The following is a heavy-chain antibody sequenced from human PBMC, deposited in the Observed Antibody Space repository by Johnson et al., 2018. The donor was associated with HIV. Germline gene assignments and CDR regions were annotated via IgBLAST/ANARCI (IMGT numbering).Heavy chain of an antibody. CDR3: ARDRAIVVAYDAFDI. CDR1: GFTFSSYA. J-gene: IGHJ3*02. Sequence: QVLLVESGGGVVQPGRSLRLSCAASGFTFSSYAMHWVRQAPGKVLEWVAIISYDGSNKYYADSVKGRFTISRDNSKNTLYLQMNSLRPEDTAVYYCARDRAIVVAYDAFDIWGQGTMVTVSS. D-gene: IGHD3-22*01. CDR2: ISYDGSNK. V-gene: IGHV3-30*04.